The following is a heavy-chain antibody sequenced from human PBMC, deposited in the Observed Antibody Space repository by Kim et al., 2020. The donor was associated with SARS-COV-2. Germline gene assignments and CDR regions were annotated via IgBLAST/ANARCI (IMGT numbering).Heavy chain of an antibody. J-gene: IGHJ6*04. CDR3: AKDRAYISYYGMDV. D-gene: IGHD1-26*01. CDR2: ISFDGGEK. CDR1: GFNFHNSG. Sequence: GGSLRLSCAASGFNFHNSGMQWVRQAPGKGLEWVAGISFDGGEKYYVESVKDRFIISRDNSENTIYLQMNNVRVEDTAVYYCAKDRAYISYYGMDVWGKG. V-gene: IGHV3-30*18.